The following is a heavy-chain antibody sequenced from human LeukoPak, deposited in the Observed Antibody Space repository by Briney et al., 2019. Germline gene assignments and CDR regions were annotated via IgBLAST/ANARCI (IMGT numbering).Heavy chain of an antibody. J-gene: IGHJ4*02. CDR1: GFTLSSYA. CDR3: VKERGGEFDF. D-gene: IGHD2-21*01. Sequence: GGSLRLSCAASGFTLSSYAMSWVRQAPGKGLQWVSGISSSGGSTYYVDSVKGRFTISTDNSKNTLYLQMYSLRAEDTAVYYCVKERGGEFDFWGQGTLVTVSS. CDR2: ISSSGGST. V-gene: IGHV3-23*01.